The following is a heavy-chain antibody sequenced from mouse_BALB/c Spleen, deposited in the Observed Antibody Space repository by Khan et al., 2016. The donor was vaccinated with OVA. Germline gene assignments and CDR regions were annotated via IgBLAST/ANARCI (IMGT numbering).Heavy chain of an antibody. V-gene: IGHV2-6-1*01. D-gene: IGHD2-10*01. CDR2: IWSDGST. CDR1: GFSLTNYG. J-gene: IGHJ4*01. Sequence: VELVESGPGLVAPSQSLSITCTISGFSLTNYGVHWVRQPPGKGLEWLVVIWSDGSTTYNSALKSRLTISKDNSKSQVFLKMSSLQTDDTAMYFCARQPYYHYNIMDYWGQGTSVTVSS. CDR3: ARQPYYHYNIMDY.